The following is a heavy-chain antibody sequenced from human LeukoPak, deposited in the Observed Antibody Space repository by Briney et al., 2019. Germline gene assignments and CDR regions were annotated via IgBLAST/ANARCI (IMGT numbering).Heavy chain of an antibody. Sequence: GGPLRLSCAASGFTFRNYAVTWVRQAPDKGLEWVAAIWYDGSNKYYADSVKGRFTISRDNSKSTLYLQMDSLRAEDTAVYYCAKDNDLWNSHHRGRGLDYWGQGTLVTVSS. D-gene: IGHD3-3*01. J-gene: IGHJ4*02. V-gene: IGHV3-33*06. CDR1: GFTFRNYA. CDR2: IWYDGSNK. CDR3: AKDNDLWNSHHRGRGLDY.